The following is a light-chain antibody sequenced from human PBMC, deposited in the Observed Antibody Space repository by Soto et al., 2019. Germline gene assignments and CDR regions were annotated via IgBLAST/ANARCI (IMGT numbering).Light chain of an antibody. J-gene: IGKJ2*01. Sequence: DIVLTQSPGTLSLSPGERATLSCRASQSVRGTSLAWYQQKPGQAPRLLIYDASSRATGIPDRFSGGGSGTDFTLTISRLEPEDFATYFCQQSYTTPVYSFGQGTKLEIK. CDR1: QSVRGTS. CDR2: DAS. CDR3: QQSYTTPVYS. V-gene: IGKV3D-20*02.